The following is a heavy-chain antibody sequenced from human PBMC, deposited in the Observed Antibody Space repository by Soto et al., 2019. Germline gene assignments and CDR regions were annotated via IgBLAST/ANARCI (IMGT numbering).Heavy chain of an antibody. CDR2: IKLHGSEK. Sequence: LRLSCAASGFTFSNYWMSWVRQAPGKGLEWVANIKLHGSEKYYVDSVKGRFTISRDNAKNSLFLQMNSLRAEDTAVYYCATHYSGSFEYWGRGTLVTVSS. D-gene: IGHD1-26*01. J-gene: IGHJ4*02. V-gene: IGHV3-7*01. CDR1: GFTFSNYW. CDR3: ATHYSGSFEY.